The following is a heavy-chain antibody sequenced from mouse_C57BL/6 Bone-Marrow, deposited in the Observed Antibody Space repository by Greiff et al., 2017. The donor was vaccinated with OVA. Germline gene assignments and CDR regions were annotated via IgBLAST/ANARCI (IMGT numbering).Heavy chain of an antibody. D-gene: IGHD1-1*01. CDR1: GFTFNTYA. Sequence: GGGLVQPKGSLKLSCAASGFTFNTYAMHWVRQAPGKGLEWVARIRSKSSNYATYYADSVKDRFTISRDDSQSMLYLQMNNLKTEDTAMYYCVKDYYYYGSSYDWYFDVWGTGTTVTVSS. CDR2: IRSKSSNYAT. J-gene: IGHJ1*03. V-gene: IGHV10-3*01. CDR3: VKDYYYYGSSYDWYFDV.